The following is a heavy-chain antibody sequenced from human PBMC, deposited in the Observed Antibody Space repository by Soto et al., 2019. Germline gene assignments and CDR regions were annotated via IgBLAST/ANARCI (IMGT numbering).Heavy chain of an antibody. D-gene: IGHD4-17*01. CDR2: IYTDGST. Sequence: GGSLRLSCAASGFTVSRDYMSWVRQAPGKGLEWVSVIYTDGSTYYADSVKGRFTFSRDNSKNTLYLQMNSLRAEDTAVYYCARAYGGNPALFDPWGQGTLVTVSS. J-gene: IGHJ5*02. CDR3: ARAYGGNPALFDP. CDR1: GFTVSRDY. V-gene: IGHV3-53*01.